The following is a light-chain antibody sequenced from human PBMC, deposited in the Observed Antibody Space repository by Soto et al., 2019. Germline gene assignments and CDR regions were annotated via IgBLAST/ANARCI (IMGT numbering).Light chain of an antibody. CDR1: QSISSNY. CDR3: QQYAASPRT. J-gene: IGKJ1*01. Sequence: EIVLTQSPGTLPLFPGERATLSCRASQSISSNYIAWYQHKPGRAPRLLIYGASNRVTGIPDRFSGSGSGTDFTLTISRLEPEDFAVYYCQQYAASPRTFGQGTQVEIK. CDR2: GAS. V-gene: IGKV3-20*01.